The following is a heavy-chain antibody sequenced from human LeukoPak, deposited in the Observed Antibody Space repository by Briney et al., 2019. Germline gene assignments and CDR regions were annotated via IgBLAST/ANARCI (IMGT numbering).Heavy chain of an antibody. D-gene: IGHD2/OR15-2a*01. CDR1: GWSFSGYY. Sequence: PSETLSLTCAVYGWSFSGYYWSWIRQPPGKGLEWIGEINHSGSTNYNPSLKSRVTISVDTSKNQFSLKLSSVTAAYTAVYYCARVRSTSWFDPWGQGTLVTVSS. CDR2: INHSGST. CDR3: ARVRSTSWFDP. V-gene: IGHV4-34*01. J-gene: IGHJ5*02.